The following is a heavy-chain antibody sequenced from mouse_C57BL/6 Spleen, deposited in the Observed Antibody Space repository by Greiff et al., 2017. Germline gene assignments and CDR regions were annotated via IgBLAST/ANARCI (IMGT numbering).Heavy chain of an antibody. CDR3: ARGYGHWYFDV. CDR2: IYPRSGHT. CDR1: GYTFTSYG. Sequence: QVQLQQSGAELARPGASVKLSCKASGYTFTSYGISWVKQRTGQGLEWSGEIYPRSGHTYYNEKFKGKATLTADKSSSTAYMELRSLTSEDSAVYFCARGYGHWYFDVWGTGTTVTVSS. V-gene: IGHV1-81*01. J-gene: IGHJ1*03. D-gene: IGHD1-1*02.